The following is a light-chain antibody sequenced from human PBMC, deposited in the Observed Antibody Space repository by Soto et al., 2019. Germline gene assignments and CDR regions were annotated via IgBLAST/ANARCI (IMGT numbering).Light chain of an antibody. CDR3: QKYNQWPWT. J-gene: IGKJ1*01. CDR2: WAS. V-gene: IGKV4-1*01. Sequence: DIVMTQSPDSLAVSLGERATINCKTSQSVLYSSNNKNYLAWYQRKPGQPPKLLIYWASTRESGVPDRFSGSGSGTDFTHTISSLQSEDFGIYYCQKYNQWPWTFGPGTKVDIK. CDR1: QSVLYSSNNKNY.